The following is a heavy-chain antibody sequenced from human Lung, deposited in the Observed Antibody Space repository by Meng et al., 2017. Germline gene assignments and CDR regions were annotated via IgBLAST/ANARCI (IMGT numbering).Heavy chain of an antibody. D-gene: IGHD2-2*01. CDR3: ARGLGEAVVPRTMFDY. J-gene: IGHJ4*02. V-gene: IGHV4-4*02. Sequence: VQLRQCGQGLVEPSGTPSLTCGVSGGSISSSNWWSWDRQPPGVGLEWIGEFYHSGGTKYNPSLKSRVTISVDKSKNQFSLKLSSVTAADTAVYYCARGLGEAVVPRTMFDYWGQGTLVTVSS. CDR1: GGSISSSNW. CDR2: FYHSGGT.